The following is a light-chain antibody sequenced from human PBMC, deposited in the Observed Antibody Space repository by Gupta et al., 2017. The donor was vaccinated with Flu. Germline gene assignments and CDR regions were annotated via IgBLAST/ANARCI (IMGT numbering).Light chain of an antibody. CDR1: SSDIGGSNY. J-gene: IGLJ3*02. V-gene: IGLV2-14*01. CDR2: EVT. Sequence: QSALTQPASVSGSPRQTITISCTGTSSDIGGSNYVSWYQQHPAKAHKLIIYEVTDRPSGVSNRFSGSTSGNTASLTISELKEDDEADYYCDSVTNSSNWVFGGGTKVPVL. CDR3: DSVTNSSNWV.